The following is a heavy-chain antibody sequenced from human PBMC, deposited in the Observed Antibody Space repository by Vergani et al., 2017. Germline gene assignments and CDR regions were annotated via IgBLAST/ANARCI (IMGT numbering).Heavy chain of an antibody. CDR2: VEDSGYF. CDR1: GGSLSGYY. V-gene: IGHV4-59*01. CDR3: ARNSITIFGVVILGGYMDV. J-gene: IGHJ6*03. Sequence: QVQLQESGPGLVRPSETLSLTCTVSGGSLSGYYWNWIRQTPGEGLEWIGYVEDSGYFNYNPSLKTRVSMSSDTSNNQFSLMLSSVTVADTAVYYCARNSITIFGVVILGGYMDVWGKGTTVTVSS. D-gene: IGHD3-3*01.